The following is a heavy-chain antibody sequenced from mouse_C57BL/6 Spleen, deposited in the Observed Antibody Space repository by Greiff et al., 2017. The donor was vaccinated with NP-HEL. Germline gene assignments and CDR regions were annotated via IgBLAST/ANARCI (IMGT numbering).Heavy chain of an antibody. CDR3: ARSMYEYDVSAMDY. J-gene: IGHJ4*01. Sequence: VQLQQSGAELVKPGASVKMSCKASGYTFTSYWITWVKQRPGQGLEWIGDIYPGSGSTNYNEKFKSQATLTVDTSSSTAYMQLSSLKSEDSAVYYCARSMYEYDVSAMDYWGQGTSVTVSS. V-gene: IGHV1-55*01. CDR1: GYTFTSYW. CDR2: IYPGSGST. D-gene: IGHD2-4*01.